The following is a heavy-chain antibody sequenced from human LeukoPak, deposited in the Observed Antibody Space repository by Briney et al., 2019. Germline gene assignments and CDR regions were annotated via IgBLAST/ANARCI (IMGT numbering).Heavy chain of an antibody. D-gene: IGHD3-16*01. CDR1: GLTFSNYG. J-gene: IGHJ4*02. CDR3: VRDMSRESIFDY. V-gene: IGHV3-30*02. CDR2: IRDDGSDK. Sequence: GGSLRLSCEASGLTFSNYGMHWVRQAPGRGLKWVAFIRDDGSDKYYADSVKGRFTISRDNDKNSLFLQMNSLRVEDTAVYYCVRDMSRESIFDYWGQGTLVIVSS.